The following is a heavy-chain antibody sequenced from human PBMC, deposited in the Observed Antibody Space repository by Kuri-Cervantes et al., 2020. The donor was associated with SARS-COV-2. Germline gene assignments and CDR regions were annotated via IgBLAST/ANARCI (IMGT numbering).Heavy chain of an antibody. CDR3: AKDQTTAPRRAFDI. Sequence: GESLKISCAASGFTFSSYGMHWVRQAPGKGLEWVAFIRYDGSNKYYADSVKGRFTISRDNSKNTLYLQMNSLRAEDTAVYYRAKDQTTAPRRAFDIWGQGTMVTVSS. V-gene: IGHV3-30*02. CDR1: GFTFSSYG. D-gene: IGHD4-17*01. CDR2: IRYDGSNK. J-gene: IGHJ3*02.